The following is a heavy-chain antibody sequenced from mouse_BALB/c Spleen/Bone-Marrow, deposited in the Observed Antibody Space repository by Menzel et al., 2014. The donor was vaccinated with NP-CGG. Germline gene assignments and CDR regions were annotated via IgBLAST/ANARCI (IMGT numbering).Heavy chain of an antibody. D-gene: IGHD2-14*01. V-gene: IGHV1S81*02. Sequence: AQLQQSGADLVKPGASVKLSCRASGYTFTTYWMHWVKQRPGQGLEWIGEINPSNGRTNYNEKFKSKATLTVDKSSSTAYMQLHSLTSEDSAVYYCARDYVYDAGFSLLVYWGQGTLVTGSA. CDR1: GYTFTTYW. CDR3: ARDYVYDAGFSLLVY. J-gene: IGHJ3*01. CDR2: INPSNGRT.